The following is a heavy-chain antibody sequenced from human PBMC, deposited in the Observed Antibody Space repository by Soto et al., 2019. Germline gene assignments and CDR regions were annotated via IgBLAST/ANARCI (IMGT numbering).Heavy chain of an antibody. CDR1: GGTFSSYT. V-gene: IGHV1-69*02. Sequence: QVQLVQSGAEVKKPGSSVKVSCKASGGTFSSYTISWVRQAPGQGLEWMGRIIPILGIANYAQKFQGRVTITADKSTSTAYMELSGLRSEDTAVYYCASGASSRTLWWLDYWGQGTLVTVSS. CDR3: ASGASSRTLWWLDY. D-gene: IGHD2-15*01. CDR2: IIPILGIA. J-gene: IGHJ4*02.